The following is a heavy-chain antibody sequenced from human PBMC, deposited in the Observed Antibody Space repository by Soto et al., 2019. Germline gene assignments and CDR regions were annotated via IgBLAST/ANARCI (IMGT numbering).Heavy chain of an antibody. CDR1: GGAISSSNW. Sequence: QVQLQESGPGLVKPSGTLSLTCAVSGGAISSSNWWSWVRQPPGKGLEWIGEIYHSGSTNSTPSPTSRVTISVDKAKNQFSLKLSSVPAADTAVYYCASVRGGYYSAMDVWGQGTTVTVSS. J-gene: IGHJ6*02. CDR2: IYHSGST. CDR3: ASVRGGYYSAMDV. D-gene: IGHD3-10*02. V-gene: IGHV4-4*02.